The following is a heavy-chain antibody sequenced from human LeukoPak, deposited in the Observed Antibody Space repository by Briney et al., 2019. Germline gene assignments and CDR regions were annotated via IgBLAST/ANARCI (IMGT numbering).Heavy chain of an antibody. CDR2: IIPIFGTA. V-gene: IGHV1-69*05. CDR1: GGTFSSYA. Sequence: SVKVSCKASGGTFSSYAISWVRQAPGQGLEWMRGIIPIFGTANYAQKFQGRVTITTDESTSTAYMELSSPRSEDTAVYYCARDQVAPIITMVRGVISAFDIWGQGTMVTVSS. CDR3: ARDQVAPIITMVRGVISAFDI. J-gene: IGHJ3*02. D-gene: IGHD3-10*01.